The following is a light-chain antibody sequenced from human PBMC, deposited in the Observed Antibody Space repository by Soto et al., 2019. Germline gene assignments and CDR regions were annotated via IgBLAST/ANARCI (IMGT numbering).Light chain of an antibody. J-gene: IGKJ4*01. CDR2: AAS. CDR1: QSVSSNY. V-gene: IGKV3-20*01. Sequence: EIVLTQSPGTLSLSPGESATLSCRASQSVSSNYLSWFQQKPGQAPRLLIYAASSRPTGIPDRFSGRGSGTDFTLTISGLEPEDFAIYFCQQYASSPLTFGGGTKVEIK. CDR3: QQYASSPLT.